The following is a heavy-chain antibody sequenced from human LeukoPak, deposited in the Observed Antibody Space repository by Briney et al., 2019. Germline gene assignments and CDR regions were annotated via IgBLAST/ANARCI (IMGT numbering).Heavy chain of an antibody. Sequence: GGSLRLSCAASGFTFSSYWMSWVRQAPGEGLEWVANIKQDGSEKYYVDSVKGRFTISRDNAKNSLYLQMNSLRAEDTAVYYCARGSNIRGYSYGSPEYYFDYWGQGTLVTVSS. V-gene: IGHV3-7*01. J-gene: IGHJ4*02. D-gene: IGHD5-18*01. CDR2: IKQDGSEK. CDR3: ARGSNIRGYSYGSPEYYFDY. CDR1: GFTFSSYW.